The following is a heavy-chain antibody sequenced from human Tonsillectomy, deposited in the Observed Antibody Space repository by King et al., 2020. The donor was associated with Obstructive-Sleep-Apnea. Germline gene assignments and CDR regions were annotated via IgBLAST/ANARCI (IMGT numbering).Heavy chain of an antibody. D-gene: IGHD6-13*01. CDR2: INTNTGNP. CDR3: ARMVYSSSWYRFFDS. Sequence: QLVQSGSELKTPGASVKVSCKASVYSFTSYAMNWVRQAPGQSLEWMGRINTNTGNPTYAQGFTGRFVFSLDTSGSTAYLQISSLKAEDTAVYYCARMVYSSSWYRFFDSWGQGTLVTVSS. J-gene: IGHJ4*02. CDR1: VYSFTSYA. V-gene: IGHV7-4-1*02.